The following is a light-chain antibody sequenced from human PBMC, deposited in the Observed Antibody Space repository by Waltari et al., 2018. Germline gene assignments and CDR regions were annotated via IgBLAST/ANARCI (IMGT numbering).Light chain of an antibody. J-gene: IGLJ3*02. CDR2: GVT. Sequence: QSALTQPASVSGSPGQSTTISCTGTSSDIGTYNYFSWYQQYPGKAPKLLIHGVTNRPSGVSDRFSGSKSGNTASLTISGLQAEDEAVYYCCSYARSRTLLFGGGTELTVL. V-gene: IGLV2-23*01. CDR3: CSYARSRTLL. CDR1: SSDIGTYNY.